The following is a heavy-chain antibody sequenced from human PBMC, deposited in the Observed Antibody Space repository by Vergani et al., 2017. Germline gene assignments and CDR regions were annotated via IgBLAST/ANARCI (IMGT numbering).Heavy chain of an antibody. J-gene: IGHJ4*02. Sequence: QVQLVESGGGVVQPGRSLRLSCAASGFTFSSYGMHWVRQAPGKGLEWVAVIWYDGSNKYYADSVKGRFTISREKSKNTLYLQMNSLRAEDTAVYYCARWGGYYDSSGYYVYFDCWGEGTLVTVSS. CDR1: GFTFSSYG. V-gene: IGHV3-33*01. D-gene: IGHD3-22*01. CDR3: ARWGGYYDSSGYYVYFDC. CDR2: IWYDGSNK.